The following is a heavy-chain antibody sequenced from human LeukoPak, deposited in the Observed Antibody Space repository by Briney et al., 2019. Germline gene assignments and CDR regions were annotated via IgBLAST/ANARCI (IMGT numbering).Heavy chain of an antibody. CDR1: GGSISNYY. CDR3: ARRHYGGNSGRFWYFDL. Sequence: SETLSLTXTVSGGSISNYYWNWIRQPPGQGLEWIGYIYYSGSTNYNPSLESRVTISVDTSKNQFSLKLSSVTAADTAVYYCARRHYGGNSGRFWYFDLWGRGTLVTVSS. V-gene: IGHV4-59*01. J-gene: IGHJ2*01. CDR2: IYYSGST. D-gene: IGHD4-23*01.